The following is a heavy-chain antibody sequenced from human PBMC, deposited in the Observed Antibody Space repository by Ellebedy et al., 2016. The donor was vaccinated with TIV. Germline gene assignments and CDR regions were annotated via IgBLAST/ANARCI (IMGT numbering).Heavy chain of an antibody. D-gene: IGHD6-19*01. V-gene: IGHV3-30*18. CDR3: AKTNRAGIAVAGTPYYYYGMDV. Sequence: GGSLRFSCAASGFTFSSYGMHWVRQAPGKGLEWVAVISYDGSNKYYADSVKGRFTISRDNSKNTLYLQMNSLRAEDTAVYYCAKTNRAGIAVAGTPYYYYGMDVWGQGTTVTVTS. CDR2: ISYDGSNK. CDR1: GFTFSSYG. J-gene: IGHJ6*02.